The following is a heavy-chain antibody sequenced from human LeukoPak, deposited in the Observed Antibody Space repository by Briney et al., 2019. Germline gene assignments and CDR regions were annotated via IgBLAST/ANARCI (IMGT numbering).Heavy chain of an antibody. CDR2: IYYSGST. V-gene: IGHV4-39*01. J-gene: IGHJ4*02. CDR1: GGCISSSSYY. D-gene: IGHD4/OR15-4a*01. CDR3: ASQEGLWTGDY. Sequence: SETLSLTCTVSGGCISSSSYYWGWIRQPPGKGLEWIGSIYYSGSTYYNPSLKSRVTISVDTSKNQFSLKLSSVTAADTAVYYCASQEGLWTGDYWGQGTPVTVSS.